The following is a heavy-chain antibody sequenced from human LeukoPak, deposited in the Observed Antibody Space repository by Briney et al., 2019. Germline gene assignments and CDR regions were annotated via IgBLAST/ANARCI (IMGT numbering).Heavy chain of an antibody. J-gene: IGHJ4*02. D-gene: IGHD2-15*01. CDR3: ARDTSVVDY. CDR1: GGSFSGYY. CDR2: IKQDGSEK. V-gene: IGHV3-7*01. Sequence: ETLSLTCAVYGGSFSGYYWSWVRQAPGKGLEWVANIKQDGSEKYYVDSVKGRFTISRDNAKNSLYLQMNSLRAEDTAVYYCARDTSVVDYWGQGTLVTVSS.